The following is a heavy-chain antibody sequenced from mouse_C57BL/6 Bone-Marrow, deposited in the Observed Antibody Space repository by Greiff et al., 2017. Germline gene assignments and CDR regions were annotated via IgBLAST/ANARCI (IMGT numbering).Heavy chain of an antibody. J-gene: IGHJ2*01. Sequence: QVHVKQSGAELVRPGASVTLSCKASGYTFTDYEMHWVKQTPVHGLEWIGAIDPETGGTAYNQKFKGKAILTADKSSSTAYMELRSLTSEDSAVYYCTREGYYDYDYFDYWGQGTTLTVSS. CDR3: TREGYYDYDYFDY. D-gene: IGHD2-4*01. CDR2: IDPETGGT. CDR1: GYTFTDYE. V-gene: IGHV1-15*01.